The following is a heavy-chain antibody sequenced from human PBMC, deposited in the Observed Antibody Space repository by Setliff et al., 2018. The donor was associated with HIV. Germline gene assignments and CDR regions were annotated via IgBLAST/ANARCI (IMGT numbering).Heavy chain of an antibody. V-gene: IGHV4-38-2*02. Sequence: SETLSLTCAVSGYAITSGFYWGWIRQPPGKGLEWIGSIYTSGSTNYNPSLKSRVTMSIDTSKNQFSLKLNSMTAADTAVYYCARDNMALIGDYDYWGQGTLVTVSS. D-gene: IGHD5-12*01. CDR2: IYTSGST. CDR3: ARDNMALIGDYDY. CDR1: GYAITSGFY. J-gene: IGHJ4*02.